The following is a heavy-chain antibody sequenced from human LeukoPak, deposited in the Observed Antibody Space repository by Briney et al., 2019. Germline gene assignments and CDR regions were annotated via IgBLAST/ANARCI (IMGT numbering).Heavy chain of an antibody. CDR2: IYYSGST. J-gene: IGHJ4*02. D-gene: IGHD3-22*01. Sequence: PSETLSLTCTVSGGSISSSSYYWGWIRQPPGKGLEWIGSIYYSGSTYYNPSLKSRVTISVDTSKNQFSPKLSSVTAADTAVYYRASRSRWVYDSSGYYFDYWGQGTLVTVSS. CDR3: ASRSRWVYDSSGYYFDY. CDR1: GGSISSSSYY. V-gene: IGHV4-39*01.